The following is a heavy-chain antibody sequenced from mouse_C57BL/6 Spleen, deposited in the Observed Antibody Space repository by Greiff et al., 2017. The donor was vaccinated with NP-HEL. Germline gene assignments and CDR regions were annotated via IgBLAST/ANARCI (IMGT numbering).Heavy chain of an antibody. D-gene: IGHD1-1*02. CDR2: IRSKSNNYAT. CDR1: GFSFNTYA. J-gene: IGHJ2*01. CDR3: VRQGGGHFDY. V-gene: IGHV10-1*01. Sequence: EVQGVESGGGLVQPKGSLKLSCAASGFSFNTYAMNWVRQAPGKGLEWVARIRSKSNNYATYYADSVKDRFTISRDDSESMLYLQMNNLKTEDTAMYYCVRQGGGHFDYWGQGTTLTVSS.